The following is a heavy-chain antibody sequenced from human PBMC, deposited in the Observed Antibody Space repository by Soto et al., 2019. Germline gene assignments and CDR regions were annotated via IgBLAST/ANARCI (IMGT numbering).Heavy chain of an antibody. V-gene: IGHV4-39*01. J-gene: IGHJ4*02. D-gene: IGHD6-13*01. CDR1: GGPISSGTSY. CDR2: IYYSGTT. Sequence: PSETLSLTCTVSGGPISSGTSYWGWIRQSPGKGLEWIGTIYYSGTTNYNPSLYNRVTLSVDTSKNQFSLRLTSVTAADTAIYYCARRSSSWPYFFDYWGQGTLVT. CDR3: ARRSSSWPYFFDY.